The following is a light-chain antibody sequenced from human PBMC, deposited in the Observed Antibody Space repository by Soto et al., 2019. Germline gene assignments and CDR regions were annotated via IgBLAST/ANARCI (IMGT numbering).Light chain of an antibody. V-gene: IGLV2-23*01. CDR3: CSYAGSSTSVV. J-gene: IGLJ2*01. CDR2: EGS. Sequence: QSVLTQPASVSGSPGQSITISCTGTSSDVGSYNLVSWYQQHPGKAPKLMIYEGSKRPSGVSNRFSGSKSGNTASLTISGLQAEDEAEYYCCSYAGSSTSVVFGGGTKLTV. CDR1: SSDVGSYNL.